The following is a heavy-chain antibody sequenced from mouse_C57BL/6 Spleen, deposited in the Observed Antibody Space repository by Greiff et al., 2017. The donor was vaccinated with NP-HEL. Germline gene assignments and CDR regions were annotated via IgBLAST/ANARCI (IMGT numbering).Heavy chain of an antibody. Sequence: DVKLVESGGGLVKPGGSLKLSCAASGFTFSDYGMHWVRQAPEKGLEWVAYISSGSSTIYYADTVKGRFTISRDNAKNTLFLQMTSLRSEDTAMYYCARLGYDGAFAYWGQGTLVTVSA. V-gene: IGHV5-17*01. D-gene: IGHD2-2*01. CDR3: ARLGYDGAFAY. CDR2: ISSGSSTI. CDR1: GFTFSDYG. J-gene: IGHJ3*01.